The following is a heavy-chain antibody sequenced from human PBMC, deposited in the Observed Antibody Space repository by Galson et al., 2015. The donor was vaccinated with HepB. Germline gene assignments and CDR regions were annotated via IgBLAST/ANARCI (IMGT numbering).Heavy chain of an antibody. V-gene: IGHV3-30*18. D-gene: IGHD2-21*02. J-gene: IGHJ4*02. Sequence: SLRLSCAASGFTFSAYGMHWVRQAPGKGLEWVALISYDGSEKHYADSVKGRFTISRDNSKNTVYLQVNSLRAEDMAVYYCAKDRLSGRGPPGDHFGDWGQGTLVTVSS. CDR1: GFTFSAYG. CDR2: ISYDGSEK. CDR3: AKDRLSGRGPPGDHFGD.